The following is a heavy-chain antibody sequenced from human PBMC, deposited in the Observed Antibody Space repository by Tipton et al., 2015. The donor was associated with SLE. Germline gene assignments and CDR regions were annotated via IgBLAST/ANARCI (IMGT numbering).Heavy chain of an antibody. J-gene: IGHJ6*02. CDR2: VYYVGST. D-gene: IGHD2-2*01. CDR1: GDSIGTYY. CDR3: ARGCSSSTCEPFYFFEMDV. V-gene: IGHV4-59*01. Sequence: TLSLTCTVSGDSIGTYYWNWIRQSPGKGLEWIGNVYYVGSTNYNPSLKGRVTISVATSRNQFSLKLRSVTAADTAVYYCARGCSSSTCEPFYFFEMDVWGQGTTVTVSS.